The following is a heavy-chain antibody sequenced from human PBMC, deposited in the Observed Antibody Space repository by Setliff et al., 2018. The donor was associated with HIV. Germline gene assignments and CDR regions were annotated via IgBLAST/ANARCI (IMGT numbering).Heavy chain of an antibody. CDR1: GYVFTNYY. Sequence: ASVKVSCKASGYVFTNYYVHWVRQAPGQGLEWMGIINPGGGTTSYPRKFRDKVTLTRDTSTSTVYMELTYLTSEDTAVYYCARAPPYSTGWGLDYWGQGTLVTVSS. CDR3: ARAPPYSTGWGLDY. CDR2: INPGGGTT. J-gene: IGHJ4*02. D-gene: IGHD6-19*01. V-gene: IGHV1-46*01.